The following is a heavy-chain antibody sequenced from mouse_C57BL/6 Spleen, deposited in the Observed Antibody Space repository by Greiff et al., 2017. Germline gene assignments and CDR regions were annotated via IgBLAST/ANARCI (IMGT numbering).Heavy chain of an antibody. CDR2: IYPASGST. J-gene: IGHJ1*03. Sequence: QVHVKQPGAELVKPGASVKMSCKASGYTFTSYWMTCVKQRPGQGLEWIGDIYPASGSTNYNEKFKSKATLTVDTSSSTAYMQLSSLTSEDSAVNNRAREGDGYWYFDVWGTGTTVTDTS. V-gene: IGHV1-55*01. D-gene: IGHD3-3*01. CDR1: GYTFTSYW. CDR3: AREGDGYWYFDV.